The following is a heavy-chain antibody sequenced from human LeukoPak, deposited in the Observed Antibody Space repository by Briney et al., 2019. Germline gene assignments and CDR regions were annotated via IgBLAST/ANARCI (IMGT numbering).Heavy chain of an antibody. CDR1: GFTFSSYG. CDR2: ISSSSSTI. CDR3: ARGSGY. D-gene: IGHD2-15*01. V-gene: IGHV3-48*01. Sequence: GRSLRLSCAASGFTFSSYGMHWVRQAPGKGLEWVSYISSSSSTIYYADSVKGRFTISRDNAKNSLYLQMNSLRAEDTAVYYCARGSGYWGQGTLVTVSS. J-gene: IGHJ4*02.